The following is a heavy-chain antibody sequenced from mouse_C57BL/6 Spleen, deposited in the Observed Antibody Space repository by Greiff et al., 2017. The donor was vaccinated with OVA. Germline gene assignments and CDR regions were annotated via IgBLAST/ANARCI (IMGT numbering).Heavy chain of an antibody. Sequence: LQQSGPELVKPGASVKISCKASGYAFSSSWMNWVKQRPGKGLEWIGRIYPGDGDTNYNGKFKGKATLTADKSSSTAYMQLSSLTSEDSAVYFCARWLTGTGPGSFDYWGQGTTLTVSS. V-gene: IGHV1-82*01. CDR1: GYAFSSSW. J-gene: IGHJ2*01. CDR3: ARWLTGTGPGSFDY. D-gene: IGHD4-1*01. CDR2: IYPGDGDT.